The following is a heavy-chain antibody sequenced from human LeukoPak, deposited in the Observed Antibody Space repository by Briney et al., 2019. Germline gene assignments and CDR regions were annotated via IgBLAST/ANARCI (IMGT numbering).Heavy chain of an antibody. V-gene: IGHV3-49*04. D-gene: IGHD3-22*01. J-gene: IGHJ4*02. CDR1: GFTFGDYA. CDR3: TRVEVNYYDSSGYYFFDY. CDR2: IRSKAYGGTT. Sequence: PGGSLRLSCTASGFTFGDYAMSWVRQAPGKGLEWVGFIRSKAYGGTTEYAASVKGRFTISRDDSKSIAYLQMNSLKTEDTAVYYCTRVEVNYYDSSGYYFFDYWGQGTLVTVSS.